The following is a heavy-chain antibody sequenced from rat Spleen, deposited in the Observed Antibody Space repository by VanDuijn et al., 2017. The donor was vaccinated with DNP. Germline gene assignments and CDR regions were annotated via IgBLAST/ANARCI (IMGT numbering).Heavy chain of an antibody. CDR3: VRHMDTGPYYAMDV. CDR1: GFSFSHYN. D-gene: IGHD4-1*01. Sequence: EVQLVESGGGFVQPGRSLKLSCATSGFSFSHYNMAWVRQAPPTGLEWVASISTGRGTTYYRDSVTGRLTISRDNAKNTLSLQVDSLTSEDTATYYCVRHMDTGPYYAMDVWGQGISVTVSS. J-gene: IGHJ4*01. V-gene: IGHV5-25*01. CDR2: ISTGRGTT.